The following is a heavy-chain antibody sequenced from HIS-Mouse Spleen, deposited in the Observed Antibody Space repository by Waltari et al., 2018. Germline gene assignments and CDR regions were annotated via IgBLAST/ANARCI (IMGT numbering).Heavy chain of an antibody. J-gene: IGHJ4*02. D-gene: IGHD1-26*01. CDR3: AKDRGSQFDY. CDR2: ISYDGSNK. Sequence: QVQLVESGGGVVQPGRSLRLSCAASGVTFSRYGMHWVRPAPGKGLEWVAVISYDGSNKYYADSVKGRFTISRDNSKNTLYLQMNSLRAEDTAVYYCAKDRGSQFDYWGQGTLVTVSS. V-gene: IGHV3-30*18. CDR1: GVTFSRYG.